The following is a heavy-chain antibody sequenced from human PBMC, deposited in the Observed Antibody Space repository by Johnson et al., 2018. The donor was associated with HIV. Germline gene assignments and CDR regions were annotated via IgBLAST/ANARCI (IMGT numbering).Heavy chain of an antibody. J-gene: IGHJ3*02. CDR1: GFTFDDYG. D-gene: IGHD3-22*01. CDR2: IYSGGST. V-gene: IGHV3-66*04. Sequence: MQLVESGGGLVQPGGSLRLSCAASGFTFDDYGMSWVRQAPGKGLEWVSVIYSGGSTYYADSVKGRFTISRDNSKNTLYLQMNSLRAEDTAVYYCARRDDIRNGAFDIWGQGTMVTVSS. CDR3: ARRDDIRNGAFDI.